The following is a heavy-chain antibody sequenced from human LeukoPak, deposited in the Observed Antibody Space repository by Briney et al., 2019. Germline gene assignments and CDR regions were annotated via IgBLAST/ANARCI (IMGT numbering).Heavy chain of an antibody. CDR3: AGDRYFDWSAGLFDY. CDR1: GYTFTGYY. CDR2: INPNSGGT. D-gene: IGHD3-9*01. V-gene: IGHV1-2*02. Sequence: ASVKVSCKASGYTFTGYYMHWVRQAPGQGLEWMGWINPNSGGTHYARNFPGRVTMTRDTSISTAYMELSRLRSDDTAVYYCAGDRYFDWSAGLFDYWGQGTLVTVSS. J-gene: IGHJ4*02.